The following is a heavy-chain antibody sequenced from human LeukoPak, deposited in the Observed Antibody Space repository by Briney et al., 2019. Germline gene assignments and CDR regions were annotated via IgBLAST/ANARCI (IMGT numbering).Heavy chain of an antibody. Sequence: GGSLRLSCAASGFTFSSYAMHWVRQAPGKGLEYVSAISSNVGSTYYANSVKGRFTISRDNSKNTLYLQMGSLRAEEMAVYYCARGVTIFGVVTAFNYWGQGTLVTVSS. CDR2: ISSNVGST. CDR1: GFTFSSYA. J-gene: IGHJ4*02. CDR3: ARGVTIFGVVTAFNY. V-gene: IGHV3-64*01. D-gene: IGHD3-3*01.